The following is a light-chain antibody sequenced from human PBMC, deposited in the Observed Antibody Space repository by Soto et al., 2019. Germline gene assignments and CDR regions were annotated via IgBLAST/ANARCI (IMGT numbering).Light chain of an antibody. V-gene: IGLV1-36*01. CDR3: AAWDDSLNGRV. Sequence: QSVLTQPPSVSEAPRQRVTISCSGSSSNIGNNAVNWYQQFPGKAPKLLIYYDDLLPSGVSDRFSGSKSGTSASLAISGLQSGDEADYYCAAWDDSLNGRVFGTGTKVTVL. CDR2: YDD. J-gene: IGLJ1*01. CDR1: SSNIGNNA.